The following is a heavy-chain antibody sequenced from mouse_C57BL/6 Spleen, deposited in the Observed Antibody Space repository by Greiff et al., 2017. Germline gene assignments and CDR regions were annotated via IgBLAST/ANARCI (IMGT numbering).Heavy chain of an antibody. CDR3: ARDSGAMDY. CDR1: GYSFTGYY. D-gene: IGHD1-3*01. V-gene: IGHV1-42*01. J-gene: IGHJ4*01. Sequence: EVKLQESGPELVKPGASVKISCKASGYSFTGYYMNWVKQSPEKSLEWIGEINPSTGGTTYNQKFKAKATLTVDKSSSTAYMQLKSLTSEDSAVYYCARDSGAMDYWGQGTSVTVSS. CDR2: INPSTGGT.